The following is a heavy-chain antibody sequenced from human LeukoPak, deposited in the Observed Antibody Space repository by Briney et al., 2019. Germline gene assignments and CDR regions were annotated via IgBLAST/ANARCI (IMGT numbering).Heavy chain of an antibody. CDR2: MYYTGST. V-gene: IGHV4-39*01. Sequence: SETLSLTCTVSGGSTASSSHYWGWIRQSPGKGLEWIAIMYYTGSTYYNPPLKSRVSISVDTSRNQFSLRLTSVTAADTAVYYCARHRIQPPVLMDVWGQGTTVTVSS. J-gene: IGHJ6*02. D-gene: IGHD5-18*01. CDR3: ARHRIQPPVLMDV. CDR1: GGSTASSSHY.